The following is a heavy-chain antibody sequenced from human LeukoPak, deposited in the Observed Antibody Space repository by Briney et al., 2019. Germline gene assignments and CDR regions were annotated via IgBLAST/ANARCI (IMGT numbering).Heavy chain of an antibody. J-gene: IGHJ4*02. CDR1: GFTFSSYS. V-gene: IGHV3-48*01. CDR2: ISSSSSSI. Sequence: PGGSLRLSCAASGFTFSSYSMNWVRQAPGKGLEWVSLISSSSSSIYYADSVKGRFTISRDNAKNSLYLEMNSLRAEDTAVYYCARYYGGNSACDYWGQGTLVTVSS. CDR3: ARYYGGNSACDY. D-gene: IGHD4-23*01.